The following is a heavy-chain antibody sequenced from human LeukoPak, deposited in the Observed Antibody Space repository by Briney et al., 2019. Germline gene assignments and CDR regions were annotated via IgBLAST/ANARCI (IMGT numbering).Heavy chain of an antibody. Sequence: AGGSLRLSCAASGFTFSSHAMSWVRQAPGKGLEWVSAISGSGGSTYYADSVKGRFTISRDNSKNTLYLQMNSLRAEDTAVYYCAKALPPYSAPLYFDLWGRGTLVTVSS. D-gene: IGHD5-12*01. V-gene: IGHV3-23*01. CDR2: ISGSGGST. CDR3: AKALPPYSAPLYFDL. J-gene: IGHJ2*01. CDR1: GFTFSSHA.